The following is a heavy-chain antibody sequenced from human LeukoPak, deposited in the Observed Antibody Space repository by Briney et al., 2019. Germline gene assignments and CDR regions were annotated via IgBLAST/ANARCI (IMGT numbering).Heavy chain of an antibody. Sequence: PGGSLRLSCAASGFTFSSYSMNWVRQAPGKGLEWVSAISGSGGSTYYADSVKGRFTISRDNSKNTLYLQMNSLRAEDTAVYYCAKGQSGYDFPRLDYWGQGTLVTVSS. J-gene: IGHJ4*02. CDR2: ISGSGGST. CDR3: AKGQSGYDFPRLDY. V-gene: IGHV3-23*01. D-gene: IGHD5-12*01. CDR1: GFTFSSYS.